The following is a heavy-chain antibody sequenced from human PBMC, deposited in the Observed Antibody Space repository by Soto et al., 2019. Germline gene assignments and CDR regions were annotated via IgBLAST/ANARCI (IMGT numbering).Heavy chain of an antibody. CDR3: ARAPDCSGGSCFEYYFDY. D-gene: IGHD2-15*01. CDR1: GGSISSYY. V-gene: IGHV4-59*01. Sequence: LSLTCTVSGGSISSYYWSWIRQPPGKGLEWIGYIYYSGSTNYNPSLKSRVTISVDTSKNQFSLKLSSVTAADTAVYYCARAPDCSGGSCFEYYFDYWGQGTLVTVSS. J-gene: IGHJ4*02. CDR2: IYYSGST.